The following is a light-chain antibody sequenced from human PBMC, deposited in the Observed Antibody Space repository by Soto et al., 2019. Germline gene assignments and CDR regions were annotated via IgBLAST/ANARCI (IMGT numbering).Light chain of an antibody. CDR1: QRVGSS. CDR2: DAF. Sequence: ILLPQSPTTLSFSPVERATLSCRASQRVGSSLAWYQQRPGQAPRLLIYDAFIRATGIPARFSGSESGTEFTLTISSLEPEDFAVYYCQQRSNWPLTFGQGTRLEIK. CDR3: QQRSNWPLT. V-gene: IGKV3-11*01. J-gene: IGKJ5*01.